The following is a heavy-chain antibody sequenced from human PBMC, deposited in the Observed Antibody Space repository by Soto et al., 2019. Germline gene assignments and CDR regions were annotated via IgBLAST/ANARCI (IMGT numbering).Heavy chain of an antibody. CDR1: GFTCRFDS. CDR2: ISGSGDTT. V-gene: IGHV3-23*01. CDR3: AKGRYFDF. Sequence: PXGALRLSCSASGFTCRFDSMSWVRQAPGKGLEWVSSISGSGDTTYYADSVKGRFTISRDNSKNTLFLQMNSLRAEDTAVYYCAKGRYFDFWGQG. J-gene: IGHJ4*02.